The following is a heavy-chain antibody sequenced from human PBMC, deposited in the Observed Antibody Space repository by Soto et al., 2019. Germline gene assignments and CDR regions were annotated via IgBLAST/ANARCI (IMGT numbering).Heavy chain of an antibody. CDR1: GYSFTVYY. V-gene: IGHV1-2*02. CDR3: ARQLAYCAGDCYTEPIDY. CDR2: VNPNTGDT. Sequence: QAQLVQSGAEVTKPGASVKVSCEASGYSFTVYYIHWVRQAPGQGLEWMGWVNPNTGDTKYAQKFQGTVTMTRDTSITTAYMELSRLRSDDTAVYYCARQLAYCAGDCYTEPIDYWGKGTLVTVSS. J-gene: IGHJ4*02. D-gene: IGHD2-21*02.